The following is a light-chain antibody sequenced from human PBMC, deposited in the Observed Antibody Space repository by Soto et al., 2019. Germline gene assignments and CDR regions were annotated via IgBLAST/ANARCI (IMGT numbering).Light chain of an antibody. CDR1: SSNIGAGYD. V-gene: IGLV1-40*01. CDR3: QSYDSSLSVNYV. CDR2: GNT. J-gene: IGLJ1*01. Sequence: QSVLTQPPSVSGAPGQGVTISCTGSSSNIGAGYDVHWYQQLPGTAPKILIYGNTNRPSGVPDRFSGSKSGTSASLAITGLQAEDEADYYCQSYDSSLSVNYVFGTGTKVTVL.